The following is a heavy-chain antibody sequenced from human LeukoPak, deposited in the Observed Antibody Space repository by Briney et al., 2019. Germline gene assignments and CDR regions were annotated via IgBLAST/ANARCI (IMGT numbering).Heavy chain of an antibody. J-gene: IGHJ4*02. D-gene: IGHD5-12*01. Sequence: PSEILSLTCAVAGDSFSNYYWSWIRQPPGKELEWIGHMYYGGSPNYNPSLKSRVAMSIDTSKEQFSLKLSFVTAADTAVYYCGRLYTGYSNDYWGQGTLVIDSS. CDR3: GRLYTGYSNDY. CDR2: MYYGGSP. CDR1: GDSFSNYY. V-gene: IGHV4-59*01.